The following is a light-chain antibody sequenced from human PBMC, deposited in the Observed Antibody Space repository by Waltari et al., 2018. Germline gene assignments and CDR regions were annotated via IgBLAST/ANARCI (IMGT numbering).Light chain of an antibody. CDR1: QGISNY. CDR2: VAS. J-gene: IGKJ1*01. Sequence: DIQMTQSPSSLSASVGDRVTITCRAGQGISNYLAWYQQKPGKVPKRLIYVASALQPGVPSRFSGSGSGTDFTLTISSLQPEDVATYYCQNYYGAPWTFGQGTKVEIK. V-gene: IGKV1-27*01. CDR3: QNYYGAPWT.